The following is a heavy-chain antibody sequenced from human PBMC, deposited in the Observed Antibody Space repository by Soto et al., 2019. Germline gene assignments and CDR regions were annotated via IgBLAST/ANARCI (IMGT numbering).Heavy chain of an antibody. CDR3: ARYIGVDGTPDAFDI. V-gene: IGHV4-61*01. CDR2: IFYSGST. J-gene: IGHJ3*02. CDR1: GGSVSGVSYY. D-gene: IGHD2-21*01. Sequence: QVQLQESGPGLVKPSETLSLTCTVSGGSVSGVSYYWSWIRQPPGKGLEWIGYIFYSGSTNYNPSLKSRVTRSLDTSKNQFSLRLTSVTAADTAVYYCARYIGVDGTPDAFDIWGQGTMVTVSS.